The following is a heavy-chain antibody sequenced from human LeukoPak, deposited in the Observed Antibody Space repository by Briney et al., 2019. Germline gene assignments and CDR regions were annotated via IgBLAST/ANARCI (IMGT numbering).Heavy chain of an antibody. J-gene: IGHJ4*02. Sequence: GGSLRLSCAASGFTFSSYGMHWVRQAPGKGLEWVAVISYDGSNKYYADSVKGRFTISRDNSKNTLYLQMNSLRAEDTAVYYCARDSAGGGWRIWGQGTLVTVSS. CDR2: ISYDGSNK. CDR3: ARDSAGGGWRI. D-gene: IGHD6-19*01. V-gene: IGHV3-30*03. CDR1: GFTFSSYG.